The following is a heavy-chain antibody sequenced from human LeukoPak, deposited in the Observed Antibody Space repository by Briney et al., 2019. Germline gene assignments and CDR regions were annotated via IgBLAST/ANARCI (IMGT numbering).Heavy chain of an antibody. V-gene: IGHV1-18*01. Sequence: ASVKVSCKASGYTFTSYGISWVRQAPGQGLEGMGWISAYNGNTNYAQKLQGRVTMTTDTSTSTAYMELRSLRSDDTAAYYCARVLRYFDWFQIWGQGTLVTVSS. CDR2: ISAYNGNT. J-gene: IGHJ5*02. CDR1: GYTFTSYG. D-gene: IGHD3-9*01. CDR3: ARVLRYFDWFQI.